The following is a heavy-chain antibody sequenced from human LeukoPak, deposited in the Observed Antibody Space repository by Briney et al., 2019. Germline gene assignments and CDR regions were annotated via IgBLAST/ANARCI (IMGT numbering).Heavy chain of an antibody. CDR3: AREGPVWSGYYYYYYYGMDV. Sequence: ASVKVSCTASGYTFTSYDINWVRQATGQGLEWMGWMNPNSGNTGYAQKFQGRVTMTRNTSISTAYMELSSLRSEDTAVYYCAREGPVWSGYYYYYYYGMDVWGQGTTVTVSS. CDR2: MNPNSGNT. CDR1: GYTFTSYD. D-gene: IGHD3-3*01. V-gene: IGHV1-8*01. J-gene: IGHJ6*02.